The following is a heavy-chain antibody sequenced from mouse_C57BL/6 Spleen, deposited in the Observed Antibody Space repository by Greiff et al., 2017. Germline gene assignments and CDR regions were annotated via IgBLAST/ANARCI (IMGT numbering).Heavy chain of an antibody. CDR2: IDPNSGGT. D-gene: IGHD1-1*01. J-gene: IGHJ1*03. CDR3: ARGGFYYGSSYWYFDV. Sequence: QVQLQQPGAELVKPGASVTLSCKASGYTFTSYWMHWVKQRPGRGLEWIGRIDPNSGGTKYNEKFKSKATLTVDKPSSTAYMQLSSLTSEDSAVYYCARGGFYYGSSYWYFDVWGTGTTVTVSS. CDR1: GYTFTSYW. V-gene: IGHV1-72*01.